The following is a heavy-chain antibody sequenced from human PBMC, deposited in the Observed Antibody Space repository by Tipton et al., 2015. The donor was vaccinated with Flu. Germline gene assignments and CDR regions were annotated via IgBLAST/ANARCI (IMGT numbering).Heavy chain of an antibody. CDR2: IYHSGST. Sequence: TLSLTCAVSGYSISSGYYWGWIWQPPGKGLEWIGSIYHSGSTYYNPSLKSRVTISVDTSKNQFSLKLSSVTAADTAVYYCARQLSVGATSGFDYWGQGTLVTVSS. CDR1: GYSISSGYY. CDR3: ARQLSVGATSGFDY. V-gene: IGHV4-38-2*01. J-gene: IGHJ4*02. D-gene: IGHD1-26*01.